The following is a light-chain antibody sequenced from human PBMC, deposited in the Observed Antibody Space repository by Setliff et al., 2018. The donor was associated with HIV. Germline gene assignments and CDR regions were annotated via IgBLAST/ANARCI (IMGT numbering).Light chain of an antibody. CDR3: QSYDSSLSGYV. CDR1: SSNIGAGYD. J-gene: IGLJ1*01. CDR2: DNH. V-gene: IGLV1-40*01. Sequence: QSVLAQPPSVSGAPGQMVTISCIGSSSNIGAGYDVHWYQQVPGTALKLLIFDNHIRPSGVPDRFSGSKSGTSASLAITGLQAEDEADYYCQSYDSSLSGYVFGIGTKVTVL.